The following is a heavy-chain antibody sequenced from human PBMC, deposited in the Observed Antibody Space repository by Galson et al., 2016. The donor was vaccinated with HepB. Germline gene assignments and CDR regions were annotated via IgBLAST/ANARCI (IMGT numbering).Heavy chain of an antibody. CDR1: GFTFSSYW. CDR2: INTDGSRT. D-gene: IGHD1-7*01. CDR3: AKAPNPGTTLYPLDY. J-gene: IGHJ4*02. Sequence: SLRLSCAASGFTFSSYWMHWVRQAPGRGLVWVSRINTDGSRTNYADSVKGRVTISRDNVKNTLYLQMNSLRAEDTAVYYCAKAPNPGTTLYPLDYWGQGSLVTVSS. V-gene: IGHV3-74*01.